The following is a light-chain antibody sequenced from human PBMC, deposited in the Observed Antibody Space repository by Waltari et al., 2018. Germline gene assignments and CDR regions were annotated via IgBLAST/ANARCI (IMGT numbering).Light chain of an antibody. CDR3: QQRSVWPT. CDR1: QSVDNY. J-gene: IGKJ4*01. CDR2: DAS. V-gene: IGKV3-11*01. Sequence: DIILTQSPATLSLSPGDIATLSCRASQSVDNYLAWYQQKPVQSPRLLIYDASNRAIGIPGRFTGSGSGTDFTLTISSLEPEDFAVYYCQQRSVWPTFGGGTKVEIK.